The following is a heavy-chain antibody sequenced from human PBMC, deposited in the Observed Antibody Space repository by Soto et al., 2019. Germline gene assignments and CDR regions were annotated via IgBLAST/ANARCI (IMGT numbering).Heavy chain of an antibody. D-gene: IGHD5-12*01. CDR2: ISTYSGDT. V-gene: IGHV1-18*01. Sequence: ASVKVSCKASGYTFFTYNISWVRQAPGQGLEWMGWISTYSGDTKYAQKFQGRVTMTTDTSTTTAYLELRSLRSDDTAVYYCARHHGPTTSENWFDPWGQGTLVTVSS. CDR3: ARHHGPTTSENWFDP. J-gene: IGHJ5*02. CDR1: GYTFFTYN.